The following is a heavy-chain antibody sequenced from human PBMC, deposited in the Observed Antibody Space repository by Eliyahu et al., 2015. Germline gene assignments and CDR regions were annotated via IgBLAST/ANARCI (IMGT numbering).Heavy chain of an antibody. Sequence: QPGGSLRLSCVASGFTFSDHYMDWVRQAXGXGLEWVGRIRSKGHSYPTEYAASVRGRFTVSRDDSKNLLYLEMNSLKTEDTAVYYCTRGDYGDYRGVLAFDFWGQGTMVTVSS. V-gene: IGHV3-72*01. D-gene: IGHD4-17*01. CDR2: IRSKGHSYPT. CDR1: GFTFSDHY. J-gene: IGHJ3*01. CDR3: TRGDYGDYRGVLAFDF.